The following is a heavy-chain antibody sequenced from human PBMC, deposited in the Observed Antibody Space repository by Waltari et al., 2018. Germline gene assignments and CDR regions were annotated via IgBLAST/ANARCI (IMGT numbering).Heavy chain of an antibody. J-gene: IGHJ5*02. Sequence: QLQLQESAPGLVEPSETLSLTCPGSGGYISSSSYYCGWLREPPGQGLEWIGRIYYSVSTYYNPSLKSRVTISVDTSKNQFSLKLSSVTAADTAVYYCARDGALYYDILTGYSNWFDPWGQGTLVTVSS. CDR2: IYYSVST. CDR1: GGYISSSSYY. V-gene: IGHV4-39*07. D-gene: IGHD3-9*01. CDR3: ARDGALYYDILTGYSNWFDP.